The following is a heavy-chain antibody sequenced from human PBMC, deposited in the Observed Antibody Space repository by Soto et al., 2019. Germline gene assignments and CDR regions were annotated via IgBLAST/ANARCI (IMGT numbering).Heavy chain of an antibody. D-gene: IGHD3-16*01. V-gene: IGHV3-30-3*01. CDR2: ISYDGNNK. CDR3: AGLYDYYFDS. CDR1: GFTFSSYA. J-gene: IGHJ4*02. Sequence: QVQLLESGGGVVQPGRSLRLSCATSGFTFSSYAMHWVRQAPGKGLEWVACISYDGNNKYYADFVRGRFTISRDNSMNTLYLQMNSLRAEDTAIYYCAGLYDYYFDSWGQGTLVTVSS.